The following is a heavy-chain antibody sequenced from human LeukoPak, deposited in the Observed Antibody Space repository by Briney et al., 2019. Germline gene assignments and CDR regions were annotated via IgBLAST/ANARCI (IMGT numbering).Heavy chain of an antibody. CDR1: GGSISTTNYY. V-gene: IGHV4-39*01. CDR2: VNYSGRT. J-gene: IGHJ4*02. CDR3: ARLRHSGGNPFDS. D-gene: IGHD3-10*01. Sequence: SETLSLTCTVSGGSISTTNYYWVWVRQPPGKGLEWIASVNYSGRTYYKSSLKGRVSISGDTSKNQFPLRLSSVTAADTSVYYCARLRHSGGNPFDSWGQGTLVTVSS.